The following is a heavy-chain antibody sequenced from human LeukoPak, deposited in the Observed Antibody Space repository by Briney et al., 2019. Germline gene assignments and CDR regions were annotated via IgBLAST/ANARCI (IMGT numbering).Heavy chain of an antibody. CDR1: GFTVSSNC. V-gene: IGHV3-66*01. CDR2: ISSGGGT. CDR3: ARAESKVATSDSFDI. J-gene: IGHJ3*02. D-gene: IGHD5-12*01. Sequence: GGSLRLSCAAAGFTVSSNCMSSVRHAPGKWLGWVSAISSGGGTYYADSVKRRFTISRDNSKNTRYLQVNSLRAEDTAVYYCARAESKVATSDSFDIWGQGAMGTVSS.